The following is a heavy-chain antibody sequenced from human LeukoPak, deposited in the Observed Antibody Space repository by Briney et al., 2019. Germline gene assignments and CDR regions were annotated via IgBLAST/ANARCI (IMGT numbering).Heavy chain of an antibody. CDR2: INHSGST. CDR1: GASIDSGGYY. CDR3: ARASGYSSGWCVY. Sequence: SETLSLTCSVSGASIDSGGYYRSWIRQPPGKGLEWIGEINHSGSTNYNPSLKSRVTISVDTSKNQFSLKLSSVTAADTAVYYCARASGYSSGWCVYWGQGTLVTVSS. D-gene: IGHD6-19*01. J-gene: IGHJ4*02. V-gene: IGHV4-34*01.